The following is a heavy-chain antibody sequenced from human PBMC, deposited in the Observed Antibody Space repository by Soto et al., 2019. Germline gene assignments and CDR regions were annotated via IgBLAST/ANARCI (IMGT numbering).Heavy chain of an antibody. J-gene: IGHJ4*02. Sequence: QVQLVQAGAEMKKPGSSVKVSFQFSGGTFNTYAMNCVRQAPVQGTEWMGYISPMFGPANYAPKFQGRVTTPADESTATSYMQLSSLTSEDTALYFCAREVQVHTPAFVYWGQGTLVTVSS. D-gene: IGHD3-10*01. V-gene: IGHV1-69*19. CDR3: AREVQVHTPAFVY. CDR1: GGTFNTYA. CDR2: ISPMFGPA.